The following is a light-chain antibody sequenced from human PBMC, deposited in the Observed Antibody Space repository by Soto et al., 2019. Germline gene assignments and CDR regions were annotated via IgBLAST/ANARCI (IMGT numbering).Light chain of an antibody. J-gene: IGLJ3*02. CDR1: SSDVGSYNL. V-gene: IGLV2-23*01. CDR3: CSYAGSPWV. Sequence: QSVLTQPASVSGSPGQSITISCTGTSSDVGSYNLVSWYQQHPGKAPKLIIYEGSKRPSGVSNRFSGSKSGNTASLTISGLQAEDEADYYCCSYAGSPWVFGGGTKVTVL. CDR2: EGS.